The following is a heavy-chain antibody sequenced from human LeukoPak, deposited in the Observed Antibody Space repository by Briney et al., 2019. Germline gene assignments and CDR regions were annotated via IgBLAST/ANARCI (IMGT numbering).Heavy chain of an antibody. V-gene: IGHV4-61*02. CDR1: GGSISSGSYY. D-gene: IGHD3-10*01. Sequence: PSETLSLTCTVSGGSISSGSYYWRWIRQPAGTGLEWIGRIYTSGSTNYNPSLKSRVTISVDTSKNQFSLKLSSVTAADTAVYYCARAGNLWFGEFDFDYWGQGTLVTVSS. J-gene: IGHJ4*02. CDR3: ARAGNLWFGEFDFDY. CDR2: IYTSGST.